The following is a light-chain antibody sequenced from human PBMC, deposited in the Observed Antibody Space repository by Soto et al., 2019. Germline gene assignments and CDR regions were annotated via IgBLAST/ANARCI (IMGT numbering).Light chain of an antibody. V-gene: IGKV3D-20*02. J-gene: IGKJ4*01. CDR3: QESYTGPAVS. Sequence: EIVLTQSPGTLSLSPGERATLSCRASHTISSSHLAWYQQKRGQAPRLLIYDASSRASGIPARFSGSGSGTDFTLTISSLEPEDFATYFCQESYTGPAVSFGGGTKVDIK. CDR1: HTISSSH. CDR2: DAS.